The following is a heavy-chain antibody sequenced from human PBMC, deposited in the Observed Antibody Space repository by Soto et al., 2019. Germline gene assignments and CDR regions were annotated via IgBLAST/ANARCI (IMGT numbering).Heavy chain of an antibody. CDR3: VKEGKMGVEGFDF. CDR1: GFTFSDHA. Sequence: EVQLLESGGGLVQPGGSLRLSGATSGFTFSDHAMHWVRQAPGEGLEWVSGIRGDFVTTPYADSVKGRFTIPRDNSQSTLYLQMNSRRAEDTAIYYCVKEGKMGVEGFDFWGQGTLVTVSS. J-gene: IGHJ4*02. V-gene: IGHV3-23*01. CDR2: IRGDFVTT. D-gene: IGHD1-26*01.